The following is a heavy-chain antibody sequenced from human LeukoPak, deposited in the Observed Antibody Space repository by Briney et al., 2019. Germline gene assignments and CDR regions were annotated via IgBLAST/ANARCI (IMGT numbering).Heavy chain of an antibody. CDR1: GFTFSSYS. V-gene: IGHV3-23*01. J-gene: IGHJ6*02. Sequence: PGGSLRLSCAASGFTFSSYSMNWVRQAPGKGLEWVSAISGSGGSTCYADSVKGRFTISRDNSKNTLYLQMNSLRAEDTAVYYCAKDTTSGYSSSWGPSDYYYYGMDVWGQGTTVTVSS. D-gene: IGHD6-13*01. CDR3: AKDTTSGYSSSWGPSDYYYYGMDV. CDR2: ISGSGGST.